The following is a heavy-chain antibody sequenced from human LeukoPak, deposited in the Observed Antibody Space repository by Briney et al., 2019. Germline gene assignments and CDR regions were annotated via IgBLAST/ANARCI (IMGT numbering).Heavy chain of an antibody. V-gene: IGHV3-9*01. CDR3: AKDHHYDILTGYYSY. CDR1: GFTFDDYA. J-gene: IGHJ4*02. CDR2: ISWNSGSI. Sequence: PGGSLRLSCAASGFTFDDYAMHWVRQAPGKGLEWVSGISWNSGSIGYADSVKGRFTISRDNAKNSLYLQMNSLRAEDTALYYCAKDHHYDILTGYYSYWGQGTLVTVSS. D-gene: IGHD3-9*01.